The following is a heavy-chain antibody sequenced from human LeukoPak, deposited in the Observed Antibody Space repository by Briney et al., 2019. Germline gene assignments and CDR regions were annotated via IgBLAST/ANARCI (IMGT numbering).Heavy chain of an antibody. CDR2: ISAYNGNT. Sequence: ASVKVSCKASGGTFSSYAISWVRQAPGQGLEWMGWISAYNGNTNYAQKLQGRVTMTTDTSTSTAYMELRSLRSDDTAVYYCARDQPDYYDSSGYIPGDAFDIWGQGTMVTVSS. V-gene: IGHV1-18*01. CDR1: GGTFSSYA. J-gene: IGHJ3*02. CDR3: ARDQPDYYDSSGYIPGDAFDI. D-gene: IGHD3-22*01.